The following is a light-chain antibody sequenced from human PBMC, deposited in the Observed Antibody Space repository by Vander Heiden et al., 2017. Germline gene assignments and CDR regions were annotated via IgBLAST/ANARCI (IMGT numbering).Light chain of an antibody. CDR2: AAS. CDR3: QQSDSTLYT. Sequence: DIQITQSPSSLSASVGDRVTITCRASQSISSYLNWYQQKPGKAPKLLIYAASSLQSGVPSRFSGSGSGTDFTLTISSLQPEDFATYYCQQSDSTLYTFGQGTKLEIK. J-gene: IGKJ2*01. CDR1: QSISSY. V-gene: IGKV1-39*01.